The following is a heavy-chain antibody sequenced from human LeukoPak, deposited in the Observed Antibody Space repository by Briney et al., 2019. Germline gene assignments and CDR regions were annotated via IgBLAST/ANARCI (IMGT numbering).Heavy chain of an antibody. J-gene: IGHJ3*01. CDR1: GYSVSDYY. V-gene: IGHV1-2*02. Sequence: ASVKVSCKTSGYSVSDYYMHWVRQAPGQGLEWMGWINPNTGGTKYAQEFQGRVTMTGDTSLSIVQMELRSLTTDDTAMYYCATPVPGYGALDVWGQGTMVTVSS. CDR3: ATPVPGYGALDV. D-gene: IGHD3-9*01. CDR2: INPNTGGT.